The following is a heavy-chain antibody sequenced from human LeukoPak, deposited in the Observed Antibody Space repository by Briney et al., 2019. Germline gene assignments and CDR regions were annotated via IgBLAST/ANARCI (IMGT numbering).Heavy chain of an antibody. V-gene: IGHV4-39*01. CDR3: ARQRLYSSSWIRPFDY. CDR1: GGSISSSSYY. Sequence: SETLSLTCTVSGGSISSSSYYWGWIRQPPGKGLEWIGSIYYSGSTCYNPSLKSRVTISVDTSKNQFSLKLSSVTAADTAVYYCARQRLYSSSWIRPFDYWGQGTLVTVSS. J-gene: IGHJ4*02. D-gene: IGHD6-13*01. CDR2: IYYSGST.